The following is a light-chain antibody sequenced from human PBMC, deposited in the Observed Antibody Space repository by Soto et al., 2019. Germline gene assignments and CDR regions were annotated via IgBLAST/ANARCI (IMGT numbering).Light chain of an antibody. CDR1: ESITSY. CDR2: AAS. J-gene: IGKJ5*01. Sequence: DIQMTQSPLSLSASVGDRFTITWRASESITSYLNWYQQKPGKAPKLLIYAASSLQSGVPSRFSGSGSGTDFTLTINSLQPEDFATYYCQQAYSFPITFGQGTRLEIK. V-gene: IGKV1-39*01. CDR3: QQAYSFPIT.